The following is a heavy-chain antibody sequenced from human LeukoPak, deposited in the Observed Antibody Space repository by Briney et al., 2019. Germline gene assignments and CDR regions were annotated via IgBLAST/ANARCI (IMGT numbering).Heavy chain of an antibody. D-gene: IGHD2-2*01. J-gene: IGHJ6*03. CDR3: ARAEIVVVPAASHYYYYMDV. CDR2: INHSGST. Sequence: PSETLSLTCAVYGGSFSGYYWSWIRQPPGKGLEWIGEINHSGSTNYNPSLKSRVTISVDTSKNQFSLKLSSVTAADTAVYYCARAEIVVVPAASHYYYYMDVWGKGTTVTVSS. CDR1: GGSFSGYY. V-gene: IGHV4-34*01.